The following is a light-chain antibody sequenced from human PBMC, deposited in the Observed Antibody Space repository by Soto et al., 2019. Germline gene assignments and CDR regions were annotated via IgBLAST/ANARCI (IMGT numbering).Light chain of an antibody. CDR2: GAS. CDR1: QSVSSSY. CDR3: QQYDSWPPT. Sequence: EIVLTQSPGTLSLSPGERATLSCRASQSVSSSYLAWYQQKPGQAPRLLIYGASSRATGIPARFSGSGSGTEFTLAINSLQSEDFAVYSCQQYDSWPPTFGQGTRLEIK. J-gene: IGKJ5*01. V-gene: IGKV3-20*01.